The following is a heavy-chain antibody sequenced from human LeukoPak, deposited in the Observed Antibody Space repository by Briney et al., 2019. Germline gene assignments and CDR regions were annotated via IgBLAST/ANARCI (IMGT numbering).Heavy chain of an antibody. J-gene: IGHJ2*01. CDR2: IYTSGST. CDR3: ARDGVSALNLYSDI. CDR1: DDSFSSYY. Sequence: SETLSLTCTVSDDSFSSYYWTWIRQPAGKGLEWIGRIYTSGSTNYNPSLKSRVTMSVDTSKNQFSLKLSSVTAADTAVYYCARDGVSALNLYSDIWGRGTLVTVSS. V-gene: IGHV4-4*07. D-gene: IGHD3-3*01.